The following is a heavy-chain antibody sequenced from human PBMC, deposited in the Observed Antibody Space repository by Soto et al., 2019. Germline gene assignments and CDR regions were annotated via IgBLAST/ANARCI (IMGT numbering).Heavy chain of an antibody. CDR1: GFAFTNAW. V-gene: IGHV3-15*07. J-gene: IGHJ6*02. CDR2: IKSKTDGGTT. Sequence: EVQLVESGGGLVKPGGSLRLSCAASGFAFTNAWMNWVRQAPGKGLEWVGRIKSKTDGGTTDYAAPVKGRFTISRDDSKNTLYVQMNSLKTEDTAVYYCTTRNYSHGMDVWGQGTTVTVSS. CDR3: TTRNYSHGMDV. D-gene: IGHD4-4*01.